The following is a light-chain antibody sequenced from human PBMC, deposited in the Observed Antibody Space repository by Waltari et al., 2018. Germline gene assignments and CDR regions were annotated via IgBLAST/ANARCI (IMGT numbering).Light chain of an antibody. J-gene: IGKJ4*01. CDR2: DAS. Sequence: EIVLTQSPAILSFSPGERATLSCRASQSVGTYLAWYQQRPGQSPSLLIYDASFRAPGIPARFSGSGSETDFTLTISSLQPEDFAVYYCQQRRNWPLTFGGGTRVQI. CDR1: QSVGTY. V-gene: IGKV3-11*01. CDR3: QQRRNWPLT.